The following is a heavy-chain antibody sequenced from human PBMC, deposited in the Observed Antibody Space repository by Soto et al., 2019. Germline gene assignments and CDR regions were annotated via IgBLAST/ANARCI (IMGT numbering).Heavy chain of an antibody. Sequence: ASVKVSCKTSGYTFTAFAVHWVRQASGKRLEWMGWINVGNGDTKSSQNLQGRVTITRDTSASTVYMELSSLRSEDTAVYYCVRVGGSGWTLDFWGQGTLVTVSS. J-gene: IGHJ4*02. CDR3: VRVGGSGWTLDF. CDR1: GYTFTAFA. CDR2: INVGNGDT. V-gene: IGHV1-3*01. D-gene: IGHD6-25*01.